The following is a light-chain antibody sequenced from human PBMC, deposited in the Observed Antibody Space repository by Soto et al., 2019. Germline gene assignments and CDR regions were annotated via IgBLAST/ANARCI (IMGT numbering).Light chain of an antibody. Sequence: EIVMTQSPATLYVSPGERATLSCMASQSLNSDLAWYQQKPGQAPRLLIYGASTRATGIPARFSGSESGTEFTLTISSLQSEDFAVYYCQQYNNWPRTFGQGTKVDI. CDR3: QQYNNWPRT. CDR1: QSLNSD. V-gene: IGKV3-15*01. CDR2: GAS. J-gene: IGKJ1*01.